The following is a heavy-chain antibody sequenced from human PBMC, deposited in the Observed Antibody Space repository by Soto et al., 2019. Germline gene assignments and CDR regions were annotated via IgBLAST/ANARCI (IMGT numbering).Heavy chain of an antibody. CDR2: ISAYNGNT. V-gene: IGHV1-18*01. CDR1: GYTFTSYG. J-gene: IGHJ4*02. CDR3: ARGELYYRSYYFEY. D-gene: IGHD2-8*01. Sequence: ASVKVSCKASGYTFTSYGISWVRQAPGQGLEWRGWISAYNGNTNSAQKLQGRVTMTTDTSTSTAYMELRSLRSDDTAVYYCARGELYYRSYYFEYWGQGTVVTVPS.